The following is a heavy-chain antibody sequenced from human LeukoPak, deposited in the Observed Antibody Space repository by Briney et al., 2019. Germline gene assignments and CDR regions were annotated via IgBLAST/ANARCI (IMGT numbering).Heavy chain of an antibody. J-gene: IGHJ4*02. V-gene: IGHV4-39*02. Sequence: AETLSLICTVSGGSISSSSYYWGGIRQPPGKGLEWIGSLFYSGNTYYNASLKSRIPISVDTSKNHFSLKLSSVTSADTAVYYCARRGSGWGLLELWRQGTGVTVSS. D-gene: IGHD6-19*01. CDR1: GGSISSSSYY. CDR3: ARRGSGWGLLEL. CDR2: LFYSGNT.